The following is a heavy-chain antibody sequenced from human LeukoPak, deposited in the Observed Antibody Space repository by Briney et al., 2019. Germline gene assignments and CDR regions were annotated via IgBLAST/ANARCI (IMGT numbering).Heavy chain of an antibody. V-gene: IGHV1-46*01. Sequence: ASVKVSCKASGYTFTSYYMHWVRQAPGQGLEWMGIINPSGGSTSYAQKFQGRVTMTRDTSTSTVYMELSSLRSEDTAVYYCARSLPTYYYDSSGYPDYWGQGTLVTVSS. D-gene: IGHD3-22*01. CDR2: INPSGGST. J-gene: IGHJ4*02. CDR1: GYTFTSYY. CDR3: ARSLPTYYYDSSGYPDY.